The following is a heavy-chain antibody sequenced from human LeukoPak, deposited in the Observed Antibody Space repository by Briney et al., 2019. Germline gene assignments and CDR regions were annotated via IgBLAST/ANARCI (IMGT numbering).Heavy chain of an antibody. J-gene: IGHJ3*02. V-gene: IGHV4-31*03. CDR2: IYYGGST. D-gene: IGHD5-18*01. Sequence: SETLSLTCTVSGGSISSGGYYWSWIRQHPGEGLEWIGYIYYGGSTYYNPSLKSRVTISVDTSKNQFSLKLSSVTAADTAVYYCAREGVDTAMAETDDAFDIWGQGTMVTVSS. CDR3: AREGVDTAMAETDDAFDI. CDR1: GGSISSGGYY.